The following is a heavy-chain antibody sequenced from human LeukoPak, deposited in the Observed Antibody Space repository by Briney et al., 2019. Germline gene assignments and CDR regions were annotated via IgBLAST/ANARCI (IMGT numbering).Heavy chain of an antibody. V-gene: IGHV3-33*01. CDR3: ARESAALPGAYDY. Sequence: GGSLRLSCAASGFTFSSYGMHWVRQAPGKGLEWVAVIWYDGSNKYYADSVKGRFTISRDNSKNTLYLQMNSLRAEDTAVYYCARESAALPGAYDYWGQGTLVTVSS. J-gene: IGHJ4*02. CDR2: IWYDGSNK. CDR1: GFTFSSYG. D-gene: IGHD6-13*01.